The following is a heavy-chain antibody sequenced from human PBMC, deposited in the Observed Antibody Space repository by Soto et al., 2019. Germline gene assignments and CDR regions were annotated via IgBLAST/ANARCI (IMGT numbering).Heavy chain of an antibody. Sequence: SETLSLTCSVSGGSISSGDYCCAWIRQHPGKGLEWIGYIYYSGSTYYNPSLKSRVTISVDTSKNQFSLKLSSVTAADTAVYYCARTIRQLVPGYYMDVWGKGTTVTVSS. CDR1: GGSISSGDYC. D-gene: IGHD6-13*01. CDR3: ARTIRQLVPGYYMDV. CDR2: IYYSGST. V-gene: IGHV4-31*03. J-gene: IGHJ6*03.